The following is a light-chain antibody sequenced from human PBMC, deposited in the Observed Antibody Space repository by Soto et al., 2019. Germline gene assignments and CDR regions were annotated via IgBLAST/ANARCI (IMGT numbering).Light chain of an antibody. CDR3: QQYNSYSPWT. V-gene: IGKV1-39*01. Sequence: DIKMTQSPSSLSSSVGDRVTITCRASQSISSYLNWYQQQQGKAPKLLIYAASSWQSGVPSRFSGSGSGTDFTLTISSLQPDDFATYYCQQYNSYSPWTFGQGTKVDIK. CDR1: QSISSY. CDR2: AAS. J-gene: IGKJ1*01.